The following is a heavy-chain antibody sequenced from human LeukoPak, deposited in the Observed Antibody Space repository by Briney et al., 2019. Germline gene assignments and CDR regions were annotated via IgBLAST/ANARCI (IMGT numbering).Heavy chain of an antibody. D-gene: IGHD6-19*01. CDR2: IKQDGSEK. CDR1: GFTFSSYW. J-gene: IGHJ5*02. V-gene: IGHV3-7*01. CDR3: ARDGSAVAGTNWFDP. Sequence: GGSPRLSCAASGFTFSSYWMSWVRQAPGKGLEWVANIKQDGSEKYYVDSVKGRFTISRDNAKNSLYLQMNSLRAEDTAVYYCARDGSAVAGTNWFDPWGQGTLVTVSS.